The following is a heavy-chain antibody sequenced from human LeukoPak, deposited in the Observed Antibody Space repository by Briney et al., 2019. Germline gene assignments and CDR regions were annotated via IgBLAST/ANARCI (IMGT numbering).Heavy chain of an antibody. CDR1: GYTFTGYY. D-gene: IGHD2-2*01. V-gene: IGHV1-2*02. CDR2: INPNSGGT. J-gene: IGHJ4*02. Sequence: ASVKVSCKASGYTFTGYYMHWVRQAPGQGLEWMGWINPNSGGTNYAQKFQGRVTMTRDTSISTAYMELSRLRSDDTAVYYCARSLYCSSTSCYGLLDYWGQGTLVTVSS. CDR3: ARSLYCSSTSCYGLLDY.